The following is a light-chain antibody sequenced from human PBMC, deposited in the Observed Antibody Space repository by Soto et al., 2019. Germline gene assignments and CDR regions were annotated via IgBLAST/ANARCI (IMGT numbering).Light chain of an antibody. CDR2: AAS. J-gene: IGKJ1*01. CDR1: QSVGTL. CDR3: QQYTDLWT. Sequence: IVMTQSPATLSVSPGERATLSCRASQSVGTLLAWYQQKPGQAPRLLIYAASARATGIPARFSGSGTGTEFTLTISSLQSEDFAIYFCQQYTDLWTFGQGTKVDI. V-gene: IGKV3-15*01.